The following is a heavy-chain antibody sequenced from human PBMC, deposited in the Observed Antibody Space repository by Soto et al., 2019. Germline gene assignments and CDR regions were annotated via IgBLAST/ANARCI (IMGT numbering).Heavy chain of an antibody. Sequence: EVLLVESGVVVVQPGESLRLSCAASGFTFSAYDMHWVRQTSGKGLEWVSAIGAADDPYYLGSVKGRFTISRENAKNSLYLQMNSLRAEDTAVYYCARAYSGRLPRRADYYFAMDVWGQGTTVTVSS. CDR2: IGAADDP. CDR3: ARAYSGRLPRRADYYFAMDV. CDR1: GFTFSAYD. J-gene: IGHJ6*02. D-gene: IGHD2-15*01. V-gene: IGHV3-13*05.